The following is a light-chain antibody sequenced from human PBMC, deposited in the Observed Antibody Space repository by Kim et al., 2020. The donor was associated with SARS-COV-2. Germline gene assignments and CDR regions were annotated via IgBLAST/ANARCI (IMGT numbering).Light chain of an antibody. CDR3: QTWGTGIGV. V-gene: IGLV4-69*01. CDR1: SGHSNYS. CDR2: VNSDGSH. J-gene: IGLJ3*02. Sequence: ASVKVTSTLSSGHSNYSIAWLQQQPEKGPRYLLRVNSDGSHNKGDGIPDRFSGSGSGAWRYLTFSSLQSEDEADYYCQTWGTGIGVFGGGTKVTVL.